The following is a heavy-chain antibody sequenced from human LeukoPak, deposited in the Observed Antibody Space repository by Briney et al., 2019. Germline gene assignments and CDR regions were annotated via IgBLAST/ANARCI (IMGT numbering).Heavy chain of an antibody. D-gene: IGHD2-21*02. Sequence: GGSLRLSCVVSGFTFNRCWMNWVRQAPGKGLEWVAHINPDGRDTYYVDSVKGRFTISRDNAQNSMYLQMNSLGVEDTAVYYCTSWGDTTAEYFQRWGQGTLVTVSS. CDR1: GFTFNRCW. J-gene: IGHJ1*01. V-gene: IGHV3-7*01. CDR3: TSWGDTTAEYFQR. CDR2: INPDGRDT.